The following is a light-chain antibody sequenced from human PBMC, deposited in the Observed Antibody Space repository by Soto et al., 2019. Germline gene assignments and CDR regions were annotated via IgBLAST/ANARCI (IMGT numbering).Light chain of an antibody. CDR1: NSNIGAGFD. Sequence: QSVLTQPPSVSGAPGQTVTISCTGSNSNIGAGFDVHWYQQLPASAPKLLIYADTHRPSGVPDRFSGSRSGPSASLAITGLRAEDGADYYCSSYTTSNTRVFGTGTKLTVL. V-gene: IGLV1-40*01. CDR3: SSYTTSNTRV. CDR2: ADT. J-gene: IGLJ1*01.